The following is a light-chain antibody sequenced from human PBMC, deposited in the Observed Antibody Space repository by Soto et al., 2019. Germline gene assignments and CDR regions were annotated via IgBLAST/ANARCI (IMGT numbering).Light chain of an antibody. CDR3: SSYTTSSTPFYV. Sequence: QSALTQPAFVSGFPGQSITISCTGTRSDVGGYKYVSWYQQHPGEAPKLMIYDVNNRPSGVSNRFSGSKSGNTASLTISGLQAEDESDYYCSSYTTSSTPFYVFGTGTKVTVL. J-gene: IGLJ1*01. CDR1: RSDVGGYKY. CDR2: DVN. V-gene: IGLV2-14*03.